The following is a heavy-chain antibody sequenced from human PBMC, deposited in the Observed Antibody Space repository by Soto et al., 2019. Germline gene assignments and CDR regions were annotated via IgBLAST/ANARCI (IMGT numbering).Heavy chain of an antibody. Sequence: GASVKVSCKASGYTFTSYYMHWVRQAPGQGLEWMGIINPSGGSTSYAQKFQGRVTMTRDTSASTAYMELSSLRSEDTAVYYCARDRDILTGFDYWGQGTLVTVSS. J-gene: IGHJ4*02. CDR1: GYTFTSYY. V-gene: IGHV1-46*01. CDR3: ARDRDILTGFDY. CDR2: INPSGGST. D-gene: IGHD3-9*01.